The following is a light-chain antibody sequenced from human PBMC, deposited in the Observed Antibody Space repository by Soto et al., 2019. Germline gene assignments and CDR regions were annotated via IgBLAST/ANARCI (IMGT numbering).Light chain of an antibody. CDR2: GAS. J-gene: IGKJ1*01. V-gene: IGKV3-15*01. Sequence: EIVMTQSPATLSVSPGERATLSCRASQSVSSNLAWYQQKPGQAPRLLIYGASTRATGIPARFSGSGSGTEFTLTISSLQSEDFAVYNCQQYKNCPVTFGQGTKVEIK. CDR3: QQYKNCPVT. CDR1: QSVSSN.